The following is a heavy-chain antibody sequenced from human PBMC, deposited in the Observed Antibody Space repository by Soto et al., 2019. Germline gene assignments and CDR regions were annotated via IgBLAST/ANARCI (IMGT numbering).Heavy chain of an antibody. J-gene: IGHJ5*02. CDR1: GYTFTTFW. D-gene: IGHD2-2*01. V-gene: IGHV5-10-1*01. CDR3: ARLYCSSSTCDSWFDP. Sequence: PGESLKISCTGFGYTFTTFWISWVRQMPGRGLEWMGRIDPRDSYTNYSPSFQGHVTTSGDKSISTVYLQWASLKASDTAMYYCARLYCSSSTCDSWFDPWGQGTLVTVSS. CDR2: IDPRDSYT.